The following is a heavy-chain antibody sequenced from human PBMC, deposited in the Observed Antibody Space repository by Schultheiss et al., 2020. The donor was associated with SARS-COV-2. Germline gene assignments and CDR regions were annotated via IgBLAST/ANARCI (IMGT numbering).Heavy chain of an antibody. J-gene: IGHJ5*02. Sequence: GGSLRLSCVASGFTFSSYAMHWVRQAPGKGLEWVAVISYDGSTEYYADSVRGRFSISRDNSKNTLYLQMNSLRAEDTAVYYCARALRTYYYGSGTNWFDPWGQGTLVTVSS. D-gene: IGHD3-10*01. CDR3: ARALRTYYYGSGTNWFDP. V-gene: IGHV3-30*04. CDR1: GFTFSSYA. CDR2: ISYDGSTE.